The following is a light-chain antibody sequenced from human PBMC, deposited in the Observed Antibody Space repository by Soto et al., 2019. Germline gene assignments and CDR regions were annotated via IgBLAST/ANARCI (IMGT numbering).Light chain of an antibody. V-gene: IGKV3-20*01. CDR3: QQFGISPVYT. CDR2: GGS. Sequence: VVLTQSPDTLSLSPGEGGTLSCRASQSVSSNYLAWYQQKPGQATRLLIYGGSRRATGIPDRFSGGGSGTDFTLTISRLEPEDVAVYFCQCQQFGISPVYTFGQGTKLEIK. CDR1: QSVSSNY. J-gene: IGKJ2*01.